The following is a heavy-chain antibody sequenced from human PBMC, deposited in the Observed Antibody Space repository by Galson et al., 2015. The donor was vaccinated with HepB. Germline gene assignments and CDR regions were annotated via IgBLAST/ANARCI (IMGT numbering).Heavy chain of an antibody. D-gene: IGHD6-19*01. CDR2: ISGSGGST. CDR1: GFIFSSYA. V-gene: IGHV3-23*01. Sequence: SLRLSCAASGFIFSSYAMSWVRQAPGKGLEWVSGISGSGGSTYYADSVKGRFTISRDNSKSTLYLQMSSLRAEDTAVYYCAKDLGSGWYLFDCWGQGTLFTVSS. J-gene: IGHJ4*02. CDR3: AKDLGSGWYLFDC.